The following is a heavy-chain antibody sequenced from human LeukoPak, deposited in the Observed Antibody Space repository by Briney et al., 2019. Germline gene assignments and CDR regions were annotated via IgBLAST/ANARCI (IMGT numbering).Heavy chain of an antibody. D-gene: IGHD2-15*01. CDR1: GFTFSSYA. V-gene: IGHV3-23*01. J-gene: IGHJ4*02. CDR2: ISGSGGST. CDR3: AKRSFKVVAATRVDY. Sequence: GGSLRLSCAASGFTFSSYAMSWVRQAPGKGLEWVSAISGSGGSTYYADSVKGRFTISRDNSKNTLYLQMNSLRAEDTAVYYCAKRSFKVVAATRVDYWGQGTLVTVSS.